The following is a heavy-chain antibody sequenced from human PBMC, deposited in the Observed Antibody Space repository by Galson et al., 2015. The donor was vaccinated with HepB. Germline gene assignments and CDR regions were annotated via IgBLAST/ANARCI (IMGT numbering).Heavy chain of an antibody. CDR2: ISGNGGST. CDR1: GFTFSSCA. CDR3: AKYSRAYLPRDSDYFDY. J-gene: IGHJ4*02. Sequence: SLRLPCAVSGFTFSSCAMSWVRQAPGKGLEWVSTISGNGGSTYLADSVKGRFTISRDNSKNTLYLQMNSLRAEDTAIYYCAKYSRAYLPRDSDYFDYWGQGSLVTVSP. D-gene: IGHD6-19*01. V-gene: IGHV3-23*01.